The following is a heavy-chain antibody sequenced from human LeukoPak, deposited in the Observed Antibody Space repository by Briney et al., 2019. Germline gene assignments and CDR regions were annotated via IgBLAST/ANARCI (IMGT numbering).Heavy chain of an antibody. J-gene: IGHJ4*02. CDR2: IYYSGST. D-gene: IGHD6-13*01. CDR3: ARHGYGNTWLDY. CDR1: GGSISSYY. Sequence: SETPSLTCTVSGGSISSYYWTWIRQPPGKGLEWIGYIYYSGSTNYNPSLKSRVTISVDTSKNQFSLNLSSVTAADTAVYYCARHGYGNTWLDYWGQGTLVTVSS. V-gene: IGHV4-59*08.